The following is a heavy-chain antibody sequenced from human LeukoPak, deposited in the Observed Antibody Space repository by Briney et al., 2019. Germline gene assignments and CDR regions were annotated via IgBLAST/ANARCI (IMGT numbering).Heavy chain of an antibody. CDR2: ISSSSSYT. Sequence: PGGSLRLSCAASGFTFSTYSMNWVRQAPGKGLEWVSSISSSSSYTYYADSVKGRLTISRDNAKNSLYLQMNSLRAEDTAVFYCAKSPEGYCSGGTCHLYFDYWGQGSLVTVSS. V-gene: IGHV3-21*01. J-gene: IGHJ4*02. CDR3: AKSPEGYCSGGTCHLYFDY. D-gene: IGHD2-15*01. CDR1: GFTFSTYS.